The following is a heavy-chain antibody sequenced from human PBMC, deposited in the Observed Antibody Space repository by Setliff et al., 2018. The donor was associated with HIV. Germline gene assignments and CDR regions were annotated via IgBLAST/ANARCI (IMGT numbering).Heavy chain of an antibody. Sequence: ETLSLTCTVSGYPISSGYYWGWIRQPPGKGLEWLTHIFSDDEKSYSTSLKSRLTISKDTSKSQVVLTMTNLDPVDTATYYCARLMKTYYYDTSGYYAPWGNFDHWGQGTLVTVSS. CDR1: GYPISSGYYW. V-gene: IGHV2-26*01. J-gene: IGHJ4*02. CDR3: ARLMKTYYYDTSGYYAPWGNFDH. D-gene: IGHD3-22*01. CDR2: IFSDDEK.